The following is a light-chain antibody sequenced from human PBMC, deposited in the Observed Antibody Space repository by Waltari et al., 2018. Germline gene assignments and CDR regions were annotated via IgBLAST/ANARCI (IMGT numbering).Light chain of an antibody. J-gene: IGLJ2*01. CDR2: GNS. CDR1: SSNIGAGYD. Sequence: QSGLTQPPSVSGAPGQRVTISCTGSSSNIGAGYDVHWYQLLPGTAPKVLISGNSKRPQGVPDRFSGSKSGTSASLAITGLQAEDEADYYCQSYDSSLSGSVFGGGTKLTVL. CDR3: QSYDSSLSGSV. V-gene: IGLV1-40*01.